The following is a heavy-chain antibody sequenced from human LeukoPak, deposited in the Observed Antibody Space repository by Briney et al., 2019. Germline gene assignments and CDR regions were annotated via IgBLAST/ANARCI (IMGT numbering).Heavy chain of an antibody. J-gene: IGHJ4*02. CDR3: ARDYYSSGWYERGFDF. D-gene: IGHD6-13*01. CDR2: ISSSSGSI. Sequence: GGSLRLSCEASGFTFFSYNMNWVRQAPGRGLEWVSSISSSSGSIYYADSVKGRFTISRDNAKNSLYLQMNSLRAEDTAVYYCARDYYSSGWYERGFDFWDQGTLVTVSS. V-gene: IGHV3-21*01. CDR1: GFTFFSYN.